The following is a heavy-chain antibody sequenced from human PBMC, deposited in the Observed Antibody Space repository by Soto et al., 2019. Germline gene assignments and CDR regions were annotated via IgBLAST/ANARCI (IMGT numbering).Heavy chain of an antibody. D-gene: IGHD6-19*01. Sequence: PGESLKISCVASGFTFSSYAMSWVRQSPGKGLEWVSGISGGGGSTYYADSVKGRFTTSRDNSKNTLYLQMNSVRAEDTAVYYCARERGSGWTFDYWGQGTLVTVSS. CDR1: GFTFSSYA. V-gene: IGHV3-23*01. J-gene: IGHJ4*02. CDR2: ISGGGGST. CDR3: ARERGSGWTFDY.